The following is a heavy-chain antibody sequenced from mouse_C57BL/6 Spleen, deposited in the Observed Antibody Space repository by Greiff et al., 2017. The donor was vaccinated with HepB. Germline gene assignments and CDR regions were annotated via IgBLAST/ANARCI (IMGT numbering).Heavy chain of an antibody. Sequence: VQLKESGAELVRPGASVKLSCTASGFNIKDDYMHWVKQRPEQGLEWIGWIDPENGDTEYASKFQGKATITADTSSNTAYLQLSSLTSEDTAVYYCTTYYGSSYVGYAMDYWGQGTSVTVSS. D-gene: IGHD1-1*01. V-gene: IGHV14-4*01. CDR3: TTYYGSSYVGYAMDY. CDR1: GFNIKDDY. J-gene: IGHJ4*01. CDR2: IDPENGDT.